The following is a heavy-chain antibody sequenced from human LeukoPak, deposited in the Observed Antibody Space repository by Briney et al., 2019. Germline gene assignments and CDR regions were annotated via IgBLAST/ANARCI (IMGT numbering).Heavy chain of an antibody. D-gene: IGHD6-13*01. J-gene: IGHJ5*02. CDR1: GGSISSSNYY. CDR3: VVVAAALNWFDP. Sequence: PSETLSLTCTVSGGSISSSNYYWGWIRQPPGKGLEWIGTIYYTGSTYYNPSLKTRVTISVDTPKDQFSLKLSSVTAADTAVYYCVVVAAALNWFDPWGQGTLVTVSS. CDR2: IYYTGST. V-gene: IGHV4-39*01.